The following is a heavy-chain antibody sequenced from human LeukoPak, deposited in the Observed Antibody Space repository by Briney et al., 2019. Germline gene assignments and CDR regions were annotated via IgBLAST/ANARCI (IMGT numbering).Heavy chain of an antibody. CDR1: GFTFDDYA. CDR3: AKSGYFDSGGPYYFDS. V-gene: IGHV3-43D*03. Sequence: GGSLRLSCAASGFTFDDYAMHWVRQAPGKGLEWVSVISWDGGSSYYADSVKGRFSISRDNSKNSLYLQLNSLKPEDTAFYYCAKSGYFDSGGPYYFDSWGQGTLVTVSS. CDR2: ISWDGGSS. D-gene: IGHD3-22*01. J-gene: IGHJ4*02.